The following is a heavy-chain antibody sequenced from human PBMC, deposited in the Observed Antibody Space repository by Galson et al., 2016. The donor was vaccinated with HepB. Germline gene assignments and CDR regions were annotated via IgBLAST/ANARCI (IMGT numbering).Heavy chain of an antibody. CDR1: GGAINSASYY. CDR3: ARGQFGSSWTPHFDS. J-gene: IGHJ4*02. V-gene: IGHV4-39*02. CDR2: IYYSEST. Sequence: ATLSLTCHVSGGAINSASYYWGWIRQPPGKGLEWIANIYYSESTYYESSLKSRVTISVDKSKNNVALELSSVAAADTAMYYCARGQFGSSWTPHFDSWGQGTLVTVSS. D-gene: IGHD6-13*01.